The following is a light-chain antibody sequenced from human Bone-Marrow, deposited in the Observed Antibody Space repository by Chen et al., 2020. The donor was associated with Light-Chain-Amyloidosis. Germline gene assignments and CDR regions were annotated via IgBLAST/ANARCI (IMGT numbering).Light chain of an antibody. CDR3: ASFTSSRTPV. J-gene: IGLJ3*02. CDR1: SSDLGGFKY. Sequence: QSALTQPASMSGSPGQSIPFPCPGTSSDLGGFKYVSCYQQHPGIAPKLLIYDVTVRPSGVSNRFSGFKSDITASRTISGLQADDEAIYYCASFTSSRTPVFGGGTKLTVL. CDR2: DVT. V-gene: IGLV2-14*03.